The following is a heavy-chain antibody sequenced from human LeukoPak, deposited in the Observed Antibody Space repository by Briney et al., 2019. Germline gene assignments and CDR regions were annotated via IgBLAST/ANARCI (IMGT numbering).Heavy chain of an antibody. D-gene: IGHD2-2*01. CDR2: ISYDGSNK. CDR3: AYCSSTSPGRHYYYHMDV. V-gene: IGHV3-30-3*01. J-gene: IGHJ6*03. Sequence: PGGSLRLSCAASGFTFSSYAMHWVRQAPGKGLEWVAVISYDGSNKYYADSAKGRFTISRDNSKNTLYLQMNSLRDEDTAVYYTAYCSSTSPGRHYYYHMDVWGKGTTVTVSS. CDR1: GFTFSSYA.